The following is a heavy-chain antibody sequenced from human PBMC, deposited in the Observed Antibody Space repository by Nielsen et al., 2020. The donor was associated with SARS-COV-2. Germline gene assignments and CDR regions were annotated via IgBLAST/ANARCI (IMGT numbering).Heavy chain of an antibody. CDR2: INSSISST. J-gene: IGHJ6*02. Sequence: ASVKVSCKASGYTFTGYYIHWVRQAPGQALEWMGTINSSISSTEYAQKFQGRVTMSRDTSTSTVYMDLSSLRFDDTAVYYCARDGGRRLGPYFDILSRSYENYYGMDVWGQGTTATVSS. CDR3: ARDGGRRLGPYFDILSRSYENYYGMDV. CDR1: GYTFTGYY. V-gene: IGHV1-46*01. D-gene: IGHD3-9*01.